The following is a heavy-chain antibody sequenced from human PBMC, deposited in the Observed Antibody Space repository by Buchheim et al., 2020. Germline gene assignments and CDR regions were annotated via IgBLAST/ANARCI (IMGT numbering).Heavy chain of an antibody. CDR3: ARDYYEVPEF. D-gene: IGHD3-22*01. V-gene: IGHV1-46*01. CDR1: GYTFSTSS. CDR2: INPSGGRP. Sequence: QVQLVQSGPELKKPGASVKVSCKASGYTFSTSSMHWVRQAPGQGLEWMGIINPSGGRPTYAQTFPGRVTMTPDQTPISLHMELSSLTSEDTAFYYCARDYYEVPEFWGQGTL. J-gene: IGHJ4*02.